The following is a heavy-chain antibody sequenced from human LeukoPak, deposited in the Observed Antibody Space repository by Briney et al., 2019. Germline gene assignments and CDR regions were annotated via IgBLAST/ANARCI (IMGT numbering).Heavy chain of an antibody. V-gene: IGHV1-18*01. CDR3: ARLYCGGDCYPDAFDI. D-gene: IGHD2-21*02. CDR2: ISAYNGNT. Sequence: GASVKVSCKASGYTFTSYGISWVRQAPGQGLEWMGWISAYNGNTNYAQKLQGRVTMTTDTSTSTAYMELRSLRSDDTAVYYCARLYCGGDCYPDAFDIWGQGTMVTVSS. CDR1: GYTFTSYG. J-gene: IGHJ3*02.